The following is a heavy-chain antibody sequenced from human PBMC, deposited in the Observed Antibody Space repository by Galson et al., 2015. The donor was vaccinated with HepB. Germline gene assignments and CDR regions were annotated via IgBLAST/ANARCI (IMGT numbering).Heavy chain of an antibody. J-gene: IGHJ6*02. CDR2: ISSSSSYI. D-gene: IGHD5-12*01. Sequence: SLRLSCAASGFTFSSYSMNWVRQAPGKGLEWVSSISSSSSYIYYADSVKGRFTISRDNAKNSLYLQMNSLRAEDTAVYYCARESGSDSGYDYPGGSEHYYYGMDVWGQGTTVTVSS. CDR1: GFTFSSYS. V-gene: IGHV3-21*01. CDR3: ARESGSDSGYDYPGGSEHYYYGMDV.